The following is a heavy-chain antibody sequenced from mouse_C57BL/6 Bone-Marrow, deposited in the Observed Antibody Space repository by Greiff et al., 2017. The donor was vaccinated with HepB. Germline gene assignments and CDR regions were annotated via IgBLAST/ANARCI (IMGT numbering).Heavy chain of an antibody. V-gene: IGHV1-62-2*01. D-gene: IGHD2-4*01. CDR2: FYPGSGSI. J-gene: IGHJ3*01. CDR3: ARNEYYYDYDAAWFAY. CDR1: GYTFTEYT. Sequence: VQLQQSGAELVKPGASVKLSCKASGYTFTEYTIHWVKQRSGQGLEWIGWFYPGSGSIKYNEKFKDKATLTADKSSSTVYMELSRLTSEDSAVYFCARNEYYYDYDAAWFAYWGQGTLVTVSA.